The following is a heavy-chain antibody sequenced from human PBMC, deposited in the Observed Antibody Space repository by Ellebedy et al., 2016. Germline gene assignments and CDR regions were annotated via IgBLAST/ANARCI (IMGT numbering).Heavy chain of an antibody. V-gene: IGHV3-49*03. CDR2: IRSKADGGTT. J-gene: IGHJ6*04. CDR1: GFTFGDYA. Sequence: GGSLRLSXTASGFTFGDYAMSWFRQAPGKGLEWVGFIRSKADGGTTEYAASVKGRFTISRDDSKSIAYLQMNSLKTEDTAVYYCTREVPSIAARDVWGKGTTVTVSS. CDR3: TREVPSIAARDV. D-gene: IGHD6-6*01.